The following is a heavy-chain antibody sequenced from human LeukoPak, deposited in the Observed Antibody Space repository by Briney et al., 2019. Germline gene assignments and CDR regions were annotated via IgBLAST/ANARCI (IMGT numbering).Heavy chain of an antibody. Sequence: GDSLKISCKGCGYSFSTHWIVWVRQMPGKGLEWMGIIYPHDSDTSYGPSFQGQVTISVDKSISTAYLQWSSLKASDTAMYYCARVGDGYFDYWGQGTQVTVSS. CDR2: IYPHDSDT. D-gene: IGHD5-24*01. V-gene: IGHV5-51*01. CDR3: ARVGDGYFDY. J-gene: IGHJ4*02. CDR1: GYSFSTHW.